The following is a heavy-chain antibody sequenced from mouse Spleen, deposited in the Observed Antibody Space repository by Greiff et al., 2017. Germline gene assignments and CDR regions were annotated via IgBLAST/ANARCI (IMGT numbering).Heavy chain of an antibody. V-gene: IGHV5-17*01. Sequence: EVQRVESGGGLVKPGGSLKLSCAASGFTFSDYGMHWVRQAPEKGLEWVAYISSGSSTIYYADTVKGRFTISRDNAKNTLFLQMTSLRSEDTAMYYCAIYYGYDRGFDYWGQGTTLTDSS. CDR3: AIYYGYDRGFDY. CDR1: GFTFSDYG. D-gene: IGHD2-2*01. CDR2: ISSGSSTI. J-gene: IGHJ2*01.